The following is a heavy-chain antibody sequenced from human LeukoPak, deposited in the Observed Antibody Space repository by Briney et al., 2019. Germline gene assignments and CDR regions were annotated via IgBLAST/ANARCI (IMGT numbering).Heavy chain of an antibody. Sequence: PGGSLRLSCAASGFTFNTYGMGWVRQAPGKGLEWVSALSGSGGTTYYADSVKGRFTISRDNSKNTLYLQMNSLRAEDTAVYYCAKPDSSGYPIRPDAFDIWGQGTMVTVSS. CDR3: AKPDSSGYPIRPDAFDI. J-gene: IGHJ3*02. V-gene: IGHV3-23*01. CDR2: LSGSGGTT. CDR1: GFTFNTYG. D-gene: IGHD3-22*01.